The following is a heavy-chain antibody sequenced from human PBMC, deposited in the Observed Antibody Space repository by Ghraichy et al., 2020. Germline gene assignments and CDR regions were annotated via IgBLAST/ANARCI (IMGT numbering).Heavy chain of an antibody. CDR2: IIPIFGTA. D-gene: IGHD3-9*01. CDR3: ARGGDDILTGYPSDY. CDR1: GGTFSSYA. V-gene: IGHV1-69*13. Sequence: SVKVSCKASGGTFSSYAISWVRQAPGQGLEWMGGIIPIFGTANYAQKFQGRVTITADESTSTAYMELSSLRSEDTAVYYCARGGDDILTGYPSDYWGQGTLVTVSS. J-gene: IGHJ4*02.